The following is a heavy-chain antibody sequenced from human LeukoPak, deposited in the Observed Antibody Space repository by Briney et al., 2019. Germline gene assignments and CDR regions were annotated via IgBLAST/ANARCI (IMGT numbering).Heavy chain of an antibody. Sequence: SETLSLTCTVSGGSISSYYWSWIRQPPGKGLEWIGYIYYSGSTNYNPSLKSRVTISVDTSKNRFSLKLSSVTAADTAVYYCARDLSAAAGNGWFDPWGQGTLVTVSS. CDR2: IYYSGST. D-gene: IGHD6-13*01. V-gene: IGHV4-59*01. CDR1: GGSISSYY. J-gene: IGHJ5*02. CDR3: ARDLSAAAGNGWFDP.